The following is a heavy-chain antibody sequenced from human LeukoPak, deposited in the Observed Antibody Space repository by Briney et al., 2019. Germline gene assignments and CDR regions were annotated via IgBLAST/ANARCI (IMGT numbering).Heavy chain of an antibody. V-gene: IGHV3-21*01. D-gene: IGHD1-26*01. CDR3: ARVAHLVGATDY. Sequence: GGSLRLSCVASRFQFSSYAMSWVRQAPGKGLEWVSSISSSSSYIYYADSVKGRFTISRDNAKNSLYLQMNSLRAEDTAVYYCARVAHLVGATDYWGQGTLVTVSS. CDR2: ISSSSSYI. J-gene: IGHJ4*02. CDR1: RFQFSSYA.